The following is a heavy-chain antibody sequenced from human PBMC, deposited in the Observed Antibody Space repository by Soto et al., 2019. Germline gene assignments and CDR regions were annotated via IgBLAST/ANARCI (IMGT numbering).Heavy chain of an antibody. D-gene: IGHD3-22*01. CDR2: ISSSSSYT. Sequence: GGSLRLSCAASGFTFSDYYMSWIRQAPGKGLEWVSYISSSSSYTNYADSVKGRFTISRDNAKNSLYLQMNSLRAEDTAVYYCAGDYYDSSGYLTWGQGTLVTVSS. J-gene: IGHJ4*02. CDR3: AGDYYDSSGYLT. CDR1: GFTFSDYY. V-gene: IGHV3-11*06.